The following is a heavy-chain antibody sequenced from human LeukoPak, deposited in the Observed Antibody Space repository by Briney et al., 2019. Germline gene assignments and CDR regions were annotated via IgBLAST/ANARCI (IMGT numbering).Heavy chain of an antibody. V-gene: IGHV4-59*01. J-gene: IGHJ3*02. CDR2: IYYSGST. D-gene: IGHD3-10*01. CDR1: GGSISSYY. CDR3: ARDTERSTMIRGVTNDVFDI. Sequence: PSETLSLTCTVSGGSISSYYWSWIRQPPGKGLEWIGYIYYSGSTNYNPSLKSRVTISVDTSKNQFSLKLSSVTAADTAVYYCARDTERSTMIRGVTNDVFDIWGQGTMVTVSS.